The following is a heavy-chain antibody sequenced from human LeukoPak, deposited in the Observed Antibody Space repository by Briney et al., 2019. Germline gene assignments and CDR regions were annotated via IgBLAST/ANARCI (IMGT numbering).Heavy chain of an antibody. CDR1: GFTLSNYH. CDR3: ARVYCGGDCYPDY. J-gene: IGHJ4*02. Sequence: GGSLRLSCAASGFTLSNYHMNWVRQDPGKGLEWVSYISSSSFTIYYADSVKGRFTISRDNAKNSLYLQMNSLRAEDTAVYYCARVYCGGDCYPDYWGQGTLVNVSS. V-gene: IGHV3-48*01. CDR2: ISSSSFTI. D-gene: IGHD2-21*02.